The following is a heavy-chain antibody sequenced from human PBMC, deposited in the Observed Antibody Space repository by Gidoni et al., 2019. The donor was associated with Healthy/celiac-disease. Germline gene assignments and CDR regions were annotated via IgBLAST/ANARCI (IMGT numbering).Heavy chain of an antibody. Sequence: ELQLLESGGGLVQSVGSLRLSCAASGFTFSSYAMSWVRQAPGKGMEWVSAISGSGGRKYYADAVKGRFTISRDKSKNTLYLQMNSLRAEDTAVYYCAKGDIVVVVAATSPDYWGQGTLVTVSS. CDR3: AKGDIVVVVAATSPDY. V-gene: IGHV3-23*01. J-gene: IGHJ4*02. D-gene: IGHD2-15*01. CDR2: ISGSGGRK. CDR1: GFTFSSYA.